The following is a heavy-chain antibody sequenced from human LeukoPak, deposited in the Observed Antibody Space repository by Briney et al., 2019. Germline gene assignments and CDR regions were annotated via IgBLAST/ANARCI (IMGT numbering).Heavy chain of an antibody. CDR2: ISSSSTYI. CDR1: GFPFRSFS. CDR3: ARAEGSGSSFDY. V-gene: IGHV3-21*01. D-gene: IGHD3-10*01. J-gene: IGHJ4*02. Sequence: PGGSLRLSCVASGFPFRSFSMNWVRHAPGKGVEWVSSISSSSTYIYYADSVKGRFTISRDNAKNSLYLQMNSLRVEDTAVYYCARAEGSGSSFDYWGQGTLVTVSS.